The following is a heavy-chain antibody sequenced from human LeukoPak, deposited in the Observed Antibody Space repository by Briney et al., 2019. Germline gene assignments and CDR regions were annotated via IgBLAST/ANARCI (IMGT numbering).Heavy chain of an antibody. J-gene: IGHJ3*02. V-gene: IGHV4-61*01. CDR3: ARDQGYSYGADAFDI. CDR2: IYYSGST. CDR1: GGSVSSGSYD. Sequence: SETLSLTCTVSGGSVSSGSYDWSWIRQPPGKGLEWIGYIYYSGSTNYNPSLKSRVTISVDTSKNQFSLKLSSVTAADTAVYYCARDQGYSYGADAFDIWGQGTMVTVSS. D-gene: IGHD5-18*01.